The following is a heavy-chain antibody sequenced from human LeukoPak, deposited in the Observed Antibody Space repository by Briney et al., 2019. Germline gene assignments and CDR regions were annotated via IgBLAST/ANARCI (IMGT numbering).Heavy chain of an antibody. J-gene: IGHJ4*02. CDR2: INHSGST. CDR1: GGSFSGYY. CDR3: ARLRSSSAGDFDY. D-gene: IGHD6-6*01. Sequence: TSETLSLTCAVYGGSFSGYYWSWIRQPPGKGLEWIGEINHSGSTNYNPSLKSRVTISVDTSKNQFSLKLSSVTAADTAVYYCARLRSSSAGDFDYWGQGTLVTVSS. V-gene: IGHV4-34*01.